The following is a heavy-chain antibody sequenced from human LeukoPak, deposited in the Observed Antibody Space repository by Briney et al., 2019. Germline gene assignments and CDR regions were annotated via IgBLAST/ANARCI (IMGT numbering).Heavy chain of an antibody. D-gene: IGHD3-9*01. CDR2: IYPGYSDT. Sequence: GESLKISCKGSGYSFTSYWIGWVRQMPGKGLEWMGIIYPGYSDTRYSPSFQGQVTISADKSISTAYLQWSSLKASDTAMYYCARPYDILTGSYPLGYWGQGTLVTVSS. CDR3: ARPYDILTGSYPLGY. V-gene: IGHV5-51*01. J-gene: IGHJ4*02. CDR1: GYSFTSYW.